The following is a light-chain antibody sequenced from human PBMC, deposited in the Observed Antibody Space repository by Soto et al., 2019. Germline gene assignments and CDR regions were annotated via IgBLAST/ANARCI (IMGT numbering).Light chain of an antibody. CDR3: MQALQTPPT. CDR1: QILLHSNGYNY. J-gene: IGKJ1*01. Sequence: DIVMTQSPLSLPVTPGEPSSISCRSSQILLHSNGYNYLDWYLQKPGQSPQLLIYLGSNQASGVPDRFSGSGSGTDFTLKISRVEAEDVGIYYCMQALQTPPTFGQGTKVDIK. V-gene: IGKV2-28*01. CDR2: LGS.